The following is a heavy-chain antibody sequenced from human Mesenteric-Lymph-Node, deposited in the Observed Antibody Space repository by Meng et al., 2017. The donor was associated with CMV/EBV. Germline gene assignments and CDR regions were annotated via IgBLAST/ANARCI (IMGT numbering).Heavy chain of an antibody. V-gene: IGHV3-30*02. CDR3: APVPWLHSD. D-gene: IGHD3-22*01. CDR2: IRFDGNNK. J-gene: IGHJ4*02. Sequence: GESLKISCAASGFTFSSYGMHWVRQAPGKGLEWVAFIRFDGNNKYYADSVKGRFTISRDNSKNTLYLQMNSLRAEDTAVYYCAPVPWLHSDWGQGTLVTVSS. CDR1: GFTFSSYG.